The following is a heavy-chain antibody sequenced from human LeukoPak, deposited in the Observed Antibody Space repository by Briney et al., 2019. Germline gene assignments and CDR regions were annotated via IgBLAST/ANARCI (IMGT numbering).Heavy chain of an antibody. Sequence: GGSLRLSCEASGLSFRSYGMSWVRQAPGKGLEWVSGISGSGDNTYYTDSVKGRFTISRDNSKNTLYLQMNSLRAEDTAVYYCAKGAVPAALYYYYYYMDVWGKGTTVTASS. D-gene: IGHD2-2*01. J-gene: IGHJ6*03. CDR2: ISGSGDNT. CDR3: AKGAVPAALYYYYYYMDV. V-gene: IGHV3-23*01. CDR1: GLSFRSYG.